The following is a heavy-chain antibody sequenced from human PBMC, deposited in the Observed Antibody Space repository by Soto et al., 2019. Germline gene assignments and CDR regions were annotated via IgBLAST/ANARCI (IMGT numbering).Heavy chain of an antibody. CDR3: ARGVGSSPPRY. J-gene: IGHJ4*02. CDR2: TYASGSP. V-gene: IGHV4-59*01. D-gene: IGHD1-26*01. Sequence: SETLSLTCTISGGSISVYYWSWVRQPPGHELEWIGYTYASGSPYYNPSLRSRVTISADTSKNQISLKLTSPTAADPAVYYCARGVGSSPPRYWGRGTLVTVSS. CDR1: GGSISVYY.